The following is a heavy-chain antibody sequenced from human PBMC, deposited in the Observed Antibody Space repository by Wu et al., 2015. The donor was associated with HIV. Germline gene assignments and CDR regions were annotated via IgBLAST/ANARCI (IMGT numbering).Heavy chain of an antibody. CDR3: ARDYKRRSEYYYDSSGYYSDAFDI. CDR1: GYTFIDHY. D-gene: IGHD3-22*01. J-gene: IGHJ3*02. V-gene: IGHV1-2*02. Sequence: QVQLIQSGAEVKKPGASVMVSCKASGYTFIDHYMYWVRQAPGQGPEWMGWINCNRGGTKYAQKFQGRVTMTRDTAVSTAYLELNSLRSDDTAMYYCARDYKRRSEYYYDSSGYYSDAFDIWGQGTMVTVSS. CDR2: INCNRGGT.